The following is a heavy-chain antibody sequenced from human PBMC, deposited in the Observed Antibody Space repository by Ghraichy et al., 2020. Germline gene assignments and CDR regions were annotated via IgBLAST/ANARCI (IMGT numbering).Heavy chain of an antibody. D-gene: IGHD6-13*01. J-gene: IGHJ4*02. V-gene: IGHV3-74*01. CDR3: VRGVPCIVAAGYSQGLDF. CDR2: IRTDGGST. CDR1: GFIFSSYW. Sequence: GGSLRLSCAASGFIFSSYWMHWARQDPGKGLVWVSRIRTDGGSTDYADSVKGRFTISRDNAKNTVDLQKNSLRAEDTAVYYCVRGVPCIVAAGYSQGLDFWGQGTLVTVSS.